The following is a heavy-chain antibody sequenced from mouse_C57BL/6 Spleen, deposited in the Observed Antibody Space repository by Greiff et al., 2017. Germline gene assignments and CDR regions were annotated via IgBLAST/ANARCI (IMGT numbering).Heavy chain of an antibody. CDR3: ARGGTTTKYDYTSGYFDY. CDR1: GFTFSSYA. D-gene: IGHD2-4*01. J-gene: IGHJ2*01. Sequence: EVKLMESGGGLVKPGGSLKLSCAASGFTFSSYAMSWVRQTPEKRLEWVATISDGGSYTYYPDNVKGRFPISRDNAKNNLYLQMRHLKCEDSAMYYGARGGTTTKYDYTSGYFDYWGQGTTLTVSS. V-gene: IGHV5-4*03. CDR2: ISDGGSYT.